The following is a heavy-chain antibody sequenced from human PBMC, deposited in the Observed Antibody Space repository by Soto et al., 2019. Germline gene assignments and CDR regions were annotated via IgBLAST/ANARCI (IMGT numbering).Heavy chain of an antibody. J-gene: IGHJ4*02. Sequence: GGSLRLSCAASGFPFSSYWMHWVRQAPGKGLVWVSRINGDGSSITYADSVKGRFTISRDNAKNTSYLQMNSLRAEDAAVYYCTRRGCSTTGCYFNWGRGTLVTVSS. CDR2: INGDGSSI. D-gene: IGHD2-2*01. V-gene: IGHV3-74*03. CDR1: GFPFSSYW. CDR3: TRRGCSTTGCYFN.